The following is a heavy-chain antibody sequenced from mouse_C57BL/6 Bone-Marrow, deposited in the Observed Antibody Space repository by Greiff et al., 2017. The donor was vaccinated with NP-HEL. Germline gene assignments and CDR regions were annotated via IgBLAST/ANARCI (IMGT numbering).Heavy chain of an antibody. V-gene: IGHV5-17*01. D-gene: IGHD1-1*01. CDR2: ISSGGSTI. CDR1: GFTFSDYG. CDR3: ARRRYGSYFDY. J-gene: IGHJ2*01. Sequence: EVKLVESGGGLVKPGGSLKLSCAASGFTFSDYGMHWVRQAPEKGLEWVAYISSGGSTIYYAATVKGRFTISRDTAKNTLFLQMTSLRSEDTAMYYCARRRYGSYFDYWGQGTTLTVSS.